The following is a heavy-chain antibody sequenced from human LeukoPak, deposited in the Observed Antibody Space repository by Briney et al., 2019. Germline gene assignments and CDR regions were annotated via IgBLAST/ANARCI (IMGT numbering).Heavy chain of an antibody. CDR3: ARKIRAYCSGGSCYLGEPGMDV. CDR1: GGSMSSYY. D-gene: IGHD2-15*01. Sequence: SETLSLTCTVSGGSMSSYYWSWIRQPPGKGLEWIGEINHSGSTNYNPSLKSRVTISVDTSKNQFSLKLSSVTAADTAVYYCARKIRAYCSGGSCYLGEPGMDVWGQGTTVTVSS. J-gene: IGHJ6*02. V-gene: IGHV4-34*01. CDR2: INHSGST.